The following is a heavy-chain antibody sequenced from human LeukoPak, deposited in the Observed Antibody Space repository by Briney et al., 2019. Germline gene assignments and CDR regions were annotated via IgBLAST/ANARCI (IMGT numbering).Heavy chain of an antibody. J-gene: IGHJ6*03. CDR3: AGLYSYGLGYMDV. V-gene: IGHV1-69*13. D-gene: IGHD5-18*01. CDR2: IIPISNTA. Sequence: ASVKVSCKASGGTFTSYAISWVRQAPGQGLEWMGGIIPISNTADYAQNFQGRVTITSDESTSTAYLELSSLRSEDTAVYYCAGLYSYGLGYMDVWGRGTTVTVSS. CDR1: GGTFTSYA.